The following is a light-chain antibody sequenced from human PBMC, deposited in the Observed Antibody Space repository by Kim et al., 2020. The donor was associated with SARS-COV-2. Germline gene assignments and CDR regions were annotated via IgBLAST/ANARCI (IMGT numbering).Light chain of an antibody. J-gene: IGKJ4*01. CDR2: GAS. CDR1: KSLLNCINNKYS. V-gene: IGKV4-1*01. CDR3: QQYSSAPVT. Sequence: TINYYKSSKSLLNCINNKYSFAWYQRKAGQPTMLLICGASPRESVAPHRCSGGAAGTDFTLTNSSLQTDDVAVYYWQQYSSAPVTFGGGTKVEIK.